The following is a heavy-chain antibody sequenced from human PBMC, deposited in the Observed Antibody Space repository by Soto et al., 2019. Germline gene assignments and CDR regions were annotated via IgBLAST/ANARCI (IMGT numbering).Heavy chain of an antibody. J-gene: IGHJ4*02. CDR2: IYGDDDK. D-gene: IGHD5-12*01. CDR1: GFSLSTSIWG. V-gene: IGHV2-5*02. CDR3: AHTTRGYDYFDY. Sequence: QITLKESGPTLVNPTQTLTLTCTFSGFSLSTSIWGVAWIRQPPGKALEWLAVIYGDDDKRYSPSLRSRLTLIRDTSKNQVDLTMTNMGPVDTATYYCAHTTRGYDYFDYWGQGTLVTVSS.